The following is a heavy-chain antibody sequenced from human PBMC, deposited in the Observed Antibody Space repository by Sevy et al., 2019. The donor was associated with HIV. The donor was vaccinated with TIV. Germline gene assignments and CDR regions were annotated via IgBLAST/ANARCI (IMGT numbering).Heavy chain of an antibody. CDR1: TFTFSDYY. CDR3: ARVRYNYGSYYFDY. D-gene: IGHD5-18*01. Sequence: GGSLRLSCVVSTFTFSDYYMTWIRQAPGKGLEWISHISSGGTITSHAHSVKGRFTISRDNAKNSLYLQINSLRAEDTAVYYCARVRYNYGSYYFDYWGQGTLVTVSS. J-gene: IGHJ4*02. CDR2: ISSGGTIT. V-gene: IGHV3-11*01.